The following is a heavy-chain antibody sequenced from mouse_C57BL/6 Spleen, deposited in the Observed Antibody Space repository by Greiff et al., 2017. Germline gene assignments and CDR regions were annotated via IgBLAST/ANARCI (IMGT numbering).Heavy chain of an antibody. V-gene: IGHV1-81*01. CDR3: ARSGTTVVADY. CDR2: IYPRSGNT. CDR1: GYTFTSYG. D-gene: IGHD1-1*01. J-gene: IGHJ2*01. Sequence: VQLQESGAELARPGASVKLSCKASGYTFTSYGISWVKQRTGPGLEWIGEIYPRSGNTYYNEKFKGKATLTADKSSSTAYMELRSLTSEDSAVYFCARSGTTVVADYWGQGTTLTVSS.